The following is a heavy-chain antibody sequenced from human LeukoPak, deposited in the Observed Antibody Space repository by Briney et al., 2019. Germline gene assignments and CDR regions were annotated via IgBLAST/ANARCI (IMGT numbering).Heavy chain of an antibody. Sequence: ASVKVSCKASGYTFTSYGISWVRQAPGQGLEWMGWISTYNGNTNYAQKLQGRVTITTDTSTTTVYMELRGLRSDDTAVYYCARDRDYGGNRYVFDIWGQGTMLTVSS. CDR3: ARDRDYGGNRYVFDI. CDR1: GYTFTSYG. D-gene: IGHD4-23*01. CDR2: ISTYNGNT. V-gene: IGHV1-18*01. J-gene: IGHJ3*02.